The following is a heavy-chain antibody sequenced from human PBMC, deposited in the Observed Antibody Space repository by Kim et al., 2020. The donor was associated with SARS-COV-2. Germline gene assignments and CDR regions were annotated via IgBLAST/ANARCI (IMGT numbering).Heavy chain of an antibody. V-gene: IGHV3-48*02. CDR3: ARGVGATAGVIDH. Sequence: GGSLRLSCAASGFSFSSSSMHWVRQAPGKGLEWISYISSSSSVIYYADSVKARFTISRDNAKNSLSLQMNSLRDEDTAVYYCARGVGATAGVIDHWGQGTLVTVSS. CDR1: GFSFSSSS. J-gene: IGHJ4*02. CDR2: ISSSSSVI. D-gene: IGHD1-26*01.